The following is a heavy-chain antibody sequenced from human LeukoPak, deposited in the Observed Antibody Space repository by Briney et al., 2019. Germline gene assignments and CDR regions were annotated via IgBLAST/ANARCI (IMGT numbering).Heavy chain of an antibody. CDR1: GYTFAAFH. CDR2: INPNGGGT. V-gene: IGHV1-2*02. Sequence: ASVNVSCKASGYTFAAFHIHWVRQAPGQGLEWMGWINPNGGGTIYAPKFQGRVTMTRDTSITTAYMELNSLRSDDTAVYYCARSHDYTNYVAPWGQGTLVTVSS. CDR3: ARSHDYTNYVAP. J-gene: IGHJ5*02. D-gene: IGHD4-11*01.